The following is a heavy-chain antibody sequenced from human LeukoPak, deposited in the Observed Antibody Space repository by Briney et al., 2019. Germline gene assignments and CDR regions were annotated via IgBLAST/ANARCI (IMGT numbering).Heavy chain of an antibody. J-gene: IGHJ4*02. CDR1: GFTFSSYW. Sequence: GGSLRLSCAASGFTFSSYWMSWVCQAPGKGLEWVANIKQDGSEKYYVDSVKGRFTISRDNAKNSLYLQKNSLRAEDTAVYYCARLNGDSSGYWDYWGQGTLVTVSS. V-gene: IGHV3-7*01. D-gene: IGHD3-22*01. CDR2: IKQDGSEK. CDR3: ARLNGDSSGYWDY.